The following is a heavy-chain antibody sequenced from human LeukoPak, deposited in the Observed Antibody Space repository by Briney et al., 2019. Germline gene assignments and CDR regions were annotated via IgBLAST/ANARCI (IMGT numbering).Heavy chain of an antibody. J-gene: IGHJ4*02. CDR1: GGSISSHY. D-gene: IGHD4-17*01. V-gene: IGHV4-59*11. CDR2: IYYSGST. CDR3: ARAAYGDYFDY. Sequence: SETLSLTCTVSGGSISSHYWSWIRQPPGKGLEWIGYIYYSGSTNYNPSLKSRVTISVDTSKNQFSLKLSSVTAADTAVYYCARAAYGDYFDYWGQGTLVTVSS.